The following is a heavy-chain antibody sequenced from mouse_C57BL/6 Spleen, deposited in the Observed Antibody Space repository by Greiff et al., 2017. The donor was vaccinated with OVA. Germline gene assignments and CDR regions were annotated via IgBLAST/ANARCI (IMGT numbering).Heavy chain of an antibody. CDR2: IDPETGGT. V-gene: IGHV1-15*01. Sequence: QVHVKQSGAELVRPGASVTLSCKASGYTFTDYEMHWVKQTPVHGLEWIGAIDPETGGTAYNQKFKGKAILTADKSSSTAYMELRSLTSEDSAVYYCTRCDDYDSFAYWGQGTLVTVSA. J-gene: IGHJ3*01. CDR1: GYTFTDYE. CDR3: TRCDDYDSFAY. D-gene: IGHD2-4*01.